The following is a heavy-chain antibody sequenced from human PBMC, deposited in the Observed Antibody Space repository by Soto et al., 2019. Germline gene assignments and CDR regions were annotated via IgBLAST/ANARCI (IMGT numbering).Heavy chain of an antibody. D-gene: IGHD3-9*01. CDR3: ARTYYDILTGENAFDI. CDR2: VNHSGST. CDR1: GGSFSGYY. V-gene: IGHV4-34*01. Sequence: SETLSLTCAVYGGSFSGYYWSWIRQPPGKGLEWIGEVNHSGSTNYNPSLKSRVTISVDTSKNQFSLKLSSVTAADTAVYYCARTYYDILTGENAFDIWGQGTMVTVSS. J-gene: IGHJ3*02.